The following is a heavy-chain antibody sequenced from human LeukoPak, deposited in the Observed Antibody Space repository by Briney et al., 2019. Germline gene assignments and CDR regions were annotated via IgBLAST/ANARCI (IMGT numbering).Heavy chain of an antibody. CDR1: GFSFSGHW. CDR3: ARGGSGSYSGY. D-gene: IGHD1-26*01. V-gene: IGHV3-7*02. J-gene: IGHJ4*02. CDR2: IKADGSEK. Sequence: GGSLRLTCAASGFSFSGHWMNWVRQPPGKGLEWVANIKADGSEKYYVDSVKGRFTISRDDAKRTVDLQMNSLRAEDTAVYYCARGGSGSYSGYWGQGTLVTVSS.